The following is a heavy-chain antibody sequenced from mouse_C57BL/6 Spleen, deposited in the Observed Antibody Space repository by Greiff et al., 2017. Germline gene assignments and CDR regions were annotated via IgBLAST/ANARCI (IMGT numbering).Heavy chain of an antibody. D-gene: IGHD1-1*01. Sequence: QVQLQQSGAELARPGASVKLSCKASGYTFTSYGISWVKQRTGQGLEWIGEIYPRSGNTYYNEKFKGKATLTADKSSSTAYMELRSLTSEDSAVYFCARVPLDYYGSSSFAYWGQGTLVTVSA. CDR1: GYTFTSYG. CDR2: IYPRSGNT. V-gene: IGHV1-81*01. CDR3: ARVPLDYYGSSSFAY. J-gene: IGHJ3*01.